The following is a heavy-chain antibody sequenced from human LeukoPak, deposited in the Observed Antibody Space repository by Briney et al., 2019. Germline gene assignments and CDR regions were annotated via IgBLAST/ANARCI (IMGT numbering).Heavy chain of an antibody. CDR2: IKQDGSEK. V-gene: IGHV3-7*01. CDR1: GFTFSSYW. Sequence: GGSLRLSCAASGFTFSSYWMSWVRQAPGKGLEWVANIKQDGSEKYYVDSVKGRFTISRDNAKNSLYLQMNSLRAEDTAVYYCARGSGYDRYPFDYWGQGTLVTVSS. D-gene: IGHD5-12*01. CDR3: ARGSGYDRYPFDY. J-gene: IGHJ4*02.